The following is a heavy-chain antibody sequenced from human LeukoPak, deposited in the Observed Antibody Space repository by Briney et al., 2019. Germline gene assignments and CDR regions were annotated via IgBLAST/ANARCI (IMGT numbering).Heavy chain of an antibody. Sequence: GGSLRLSCAASGFTFSSYAMSWVRQAPGKGLGWVSAISSSGANTNYADSVRGRFTISRDNSKNTLYLQMNSLRAEDTAVYYCAKDLGLWSGYYTFDYWGQGTLVTVSS. J-gene: IGHJ4*02. CDR3: AKDLGLWSGYYTFDY. CDR2: ISSSGANT. D-gene: IGHD3-3*01. CDR1: GFTFSSYA. V-gene: IGHV3-23*01.